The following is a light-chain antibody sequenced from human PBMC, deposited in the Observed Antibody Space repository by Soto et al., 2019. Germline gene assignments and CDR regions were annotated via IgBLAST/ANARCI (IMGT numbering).Light chain of an antibody. CDR1: QSISSW. Sequence: DIQMTQSPSTLSASVVDRVTITCLASQSISSWLAWYQQKPGKAPKLLIYKASSLESVVPSRFSGSGSGTEFTLTISSLQPDDFATYYCQQYNSYPETFGQGTKVDIK. V-gene: IGKV1-5*03. CDR2: KAS. CDR3: QQYNSYPET. J-gene: IGKJ1*01.